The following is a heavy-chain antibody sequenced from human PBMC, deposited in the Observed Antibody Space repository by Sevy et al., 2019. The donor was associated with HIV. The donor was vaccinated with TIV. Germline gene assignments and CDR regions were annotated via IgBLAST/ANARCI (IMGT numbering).Heavy chain of an antibody. CDR2: ISRNSGSL. Sequence: GGYLRLSCAASGFMFDDYAMRWVRQAPGKGLEWVSGISRNSGSLDYADSVKGRFTISRDNAKNSLYLEMNSLRAEDTTLYYCAKDWTSIAVARNYFDYWGQGTLVTVSS. V-gene: IGHV3-9*01. D-gene: IGHD6-19*01. CDR3: AKDWTSIAVARNYFDY. CDR1: GFMFDDYA. J-gene: IGHJ4*02.